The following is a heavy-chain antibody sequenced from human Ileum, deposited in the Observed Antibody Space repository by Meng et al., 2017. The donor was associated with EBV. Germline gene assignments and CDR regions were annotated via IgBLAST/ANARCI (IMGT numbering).Heavy chain of an antibody. CDR3: ATDVGTVADH. D-gene: IGHD4-23*01. CDR2: VTPVFTST. Sequence: QLPLCQSGADVENPGSSVKISCRASGGNFKTFVFSWVRLAPGQGLEWMGGVTPVFTSTLYAKHFKDRVTITADESTNTAFMELKNLQSDDTAIYYCATDVGTVADHWGPGTLVTVSS. J-gene: IGHJ4*02. CDR1: GGNFKTFV. V-gene: IGHV1-69*01.